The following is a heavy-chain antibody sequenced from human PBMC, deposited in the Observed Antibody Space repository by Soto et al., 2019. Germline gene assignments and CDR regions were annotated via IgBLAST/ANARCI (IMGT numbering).Heavy chain of an antibody. V-gene: IGHV3-33*01. D-gene: IGHD6-13*01. CDR3: ARDPSIAAAGGPLKWELNPLYNMDV. Sequence: ESGGGVVPPGRSLRLSCAASGFTFRSYGMHWVRQAPGKGLEWGAVIWYDGSNKYYADSVKGRFTISRDTSKKKLYLQMNSLRAEDTAVYYCARDPSIAAAGGPLKWELNPLYNMDVWGQGTTVTVSS. CDR2: IWYDGSNK. CDR1: GFTFRSYG. J-gene: IGHJ6*02.